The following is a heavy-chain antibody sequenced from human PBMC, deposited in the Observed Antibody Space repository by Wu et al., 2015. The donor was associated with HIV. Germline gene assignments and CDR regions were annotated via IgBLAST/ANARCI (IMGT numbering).Heavy chain of an antibody. V-gene: IGHV1-2*02. CDR3: AKDIKWGSYLGIDLDS. CDR1: GYTFTGYY. D-gene: IGHD1-26*01. Sequence: QVQLVQSGAEVKKPGASVKVSCKTSGYTFTGYYIHWVQQAPGQGLEWMGWLNPNTGGTRYAQNFQGRVTMTRDTSITTVYMELNSLRSDDTAVYYCAKDIKWGSYLGIDLDSWGQGTLVTVSP. J-gene: IGHJ4*02. CDR2: LNPNTGGT.